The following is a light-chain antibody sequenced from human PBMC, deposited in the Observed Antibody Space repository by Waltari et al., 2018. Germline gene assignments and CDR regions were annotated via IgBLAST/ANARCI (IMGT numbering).Light chain of an antibody. Sequence: QAVLTQPSSLSASPGASASLTCTLRSDITVAAYRVYWFQQKPGSPPQFLLRYKSDSDKKQGSGVPSRFSGSNDASANAGILLISGLQSEDEADYYCMIWYSSAHVAFGGGTKLTVL. CDR2: YKSDSDK. J-gene: IGLJ2*01. CDR3: MIWYSSAHVA. CDR1: SDITVAAYR. V-gene: IGLV5-45*02.